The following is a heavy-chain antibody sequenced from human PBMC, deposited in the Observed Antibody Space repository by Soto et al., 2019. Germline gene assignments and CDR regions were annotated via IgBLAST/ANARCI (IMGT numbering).Heavy chain of an antibody. V-gene: IGHV4-39*01. J-gene: IGHJ4*02. Sequence: QLQLQESGPGLVKPSETLSLTCTVSGGSISSSSYYWGWIRQPPGKGLEWIGSIYYSGSTYYNPSLKSRVPISVDPSKNQFSLKLSSVTAADTAVYYCARLGSDIAAAGFPDYWGQGTLVTVSS. CDR3: ARLGSDIAAAGFPDY. D-gene: IGHD6-13*01. CDR1: GGSISSSSYY. CDR2: IYYSGST.